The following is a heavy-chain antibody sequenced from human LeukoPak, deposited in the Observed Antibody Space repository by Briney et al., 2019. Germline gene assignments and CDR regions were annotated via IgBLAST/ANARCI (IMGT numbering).Heavy chain of an antibody. J-gene: IGHJ4*02. CDR2: ISGSGGST. CDR3: AKDRLGYCSGGSCYSGIDTTTPGDY. V-gene: IGHV3-23*01. CDR1: GFTFSSYA. D-gene: IGHD2-15*01. Sequence: PGGSLRLSCAASGFTFSSYAMSWVRQAPGKGLEWVSAISGSGGSTYYADSVKGRFTISRDNSKNTLYLQMNSLRAEDTAVYYCAKDRLGYCSGGSCYSGIDTTTPGDYWGQGTLVTVSS.